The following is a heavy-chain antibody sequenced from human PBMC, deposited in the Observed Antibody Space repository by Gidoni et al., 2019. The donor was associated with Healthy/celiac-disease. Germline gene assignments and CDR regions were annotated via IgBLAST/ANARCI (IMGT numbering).Heavy chain of an antibody. CDR1: GYRFTSYW. Sequence: EVQLVQSGAEVKTTGESLRISCKGSGYRFTSYWISWVRQMPGKGMEWMGRVDPSDSYTNYSPSFQCPFPISADKSISTAYLQWSSLKASDTAMYYCARHRRRGLDPNLFDPWGQGTLVTVSS. CDR2: VDPSDSYT. J-gene: IGHJ5*02. D-gene: IGHD1-1*01. CDR3: ARHRRRGLDPNLFDP. V-gene: IGHV5-10-1*03.